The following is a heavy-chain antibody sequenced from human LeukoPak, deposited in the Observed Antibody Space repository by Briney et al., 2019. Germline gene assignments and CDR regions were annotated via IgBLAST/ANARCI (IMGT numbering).Heavy chain of an antibody. V-gene: IGHV3-21*01. CDR1: GFTFSSYS. D-gene: IGHD3-3*01. J-gene: IGHJ5*02. Sequence: SGGSLRLSCAASGFTFSSYSMNWVCQAPGKGLEWVSSISSSSSYIYYADSVKGRFTISRDNAQNSLYLQMNTLRAGETAVYFCARDPGSTYYSLYHWGQGNLGPV. CDR2: ISSSSSYI. CDR3: ARDPGSTYYSLYH.